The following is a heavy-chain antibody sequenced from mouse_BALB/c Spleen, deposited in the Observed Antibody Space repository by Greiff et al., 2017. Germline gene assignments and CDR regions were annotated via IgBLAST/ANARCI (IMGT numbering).Heavy chain of an antibody. J-gene: IGHJ4*01. CDR1: GYTFTSYW. V-gene: IGHV1-87*01. CDR2: IYPGDGDT. CDR3: ARDFAMDY. Sequence: VQLQQSGAELARPGASVKLSCKASGYTFTSYWMQWVKQRPGQGLEWIGAIYPGDGDTRHTQKFKGKATLTADKSSSTAYMQLSSLASEDSAVYYCARDFAMDYWGQGTSVTVSS.